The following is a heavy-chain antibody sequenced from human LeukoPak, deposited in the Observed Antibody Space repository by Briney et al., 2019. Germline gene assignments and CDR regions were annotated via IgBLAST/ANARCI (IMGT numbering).Heavy chain of an antibody. CDR1: GFTVSIIY. CDR2: IYSGGST. Sequence: GGSLRHSCAASGFTVSIIYVSGVRQARGRGVEGGSVIYSGGSTYYADSVKGRFTISRENSKNTLYLQMNGLRAEDTAVYYCASSDVDLEWFDYWGQGTLVTVSS. V-gene: IGHV3-66*01. D-gene: IGHD3-3*01. J-gene: IGHJ5*01. CDR3: ASSDVDLEWFDY.